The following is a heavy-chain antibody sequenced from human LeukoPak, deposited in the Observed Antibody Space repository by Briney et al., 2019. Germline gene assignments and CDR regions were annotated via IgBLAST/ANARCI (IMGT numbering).Heavy chain of an antibody. V-gene: IGHV1-69*04. Sequence: ASVKVSCKASGGTFSSYAISWVRQAPGQGPEWMGRIIPILGIANYAQKFQGRVTITADKSTSTAYMELSSLRSEDTAVYYCARDLAYGSGKVIHAFDIWGQGTMVTVSS. CDR1: GGTFSSYA. CDR3: ARDLAYGSGKVIHAFDI. CDR2: IIPILGIA. J-gene: IGHJ3*02. D-gene: IGHD3-10*01.